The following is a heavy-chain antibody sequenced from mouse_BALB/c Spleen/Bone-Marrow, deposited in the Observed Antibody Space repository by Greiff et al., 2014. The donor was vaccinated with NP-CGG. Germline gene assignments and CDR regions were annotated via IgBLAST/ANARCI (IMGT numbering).Heavy chain of an antibody. CDR2: IYPGGGYT. Sequence: VQLVESGAELVRPGTSVKMSCKAAGYTFTNYWIGWVKQRPGHDLEWIGDIYPGGGYTNYNEKFKGKATLTADTSSSTAYMQLSSLTSEDSAIYYCARGYGSSSYDTDYWGQGTSVTVSS. CDR1: GYTFTNYW. V-gene: IGHV1-63*02. D-gene: IGHD1-1*01. J-gene: IGHJ4*01. CDR3: ARGYGSSSYDTDY.